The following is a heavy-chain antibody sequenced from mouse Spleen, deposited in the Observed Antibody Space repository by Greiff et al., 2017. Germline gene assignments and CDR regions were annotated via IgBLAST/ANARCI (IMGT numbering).Heavy chain of an antibody. CDR3: ARVGLRLGFDY. CDR1: GYAFSSSW. Sequence: VQLQQSGPELVKPGASVKISCKASGYAFSSSWMNWVKQRPGKGLEWIGRIYPGDGDTNYNGKFKGKATLTADKSSSTAYMQLSSLTSEDSAVYFCARVGLRLGFDYWGQGTTLTVSS. CDR2: IYPGDGDT. V-gene: IGHV1-82*01. D-gene: IGHD2-4*01. J-gene: IGHJ2*01.